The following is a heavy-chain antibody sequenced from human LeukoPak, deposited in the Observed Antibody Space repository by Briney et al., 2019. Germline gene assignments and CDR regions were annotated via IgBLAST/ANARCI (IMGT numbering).Heavy chain of an antibody. CDR3: ASTIFGVVNWFDP. D-gene: IGHD3-3*01. CDR1: GGSISSYY. Sequence: PSETLSLTCTVSGGSISSYYWSWIRQPAGKGLEWFGRIYTSGSTNYNPSLKSRVTISVDTSKNQFSLKLSSVTAADTAVYYCASTIFGVVNWFDPWGQGTLVTVSS. CDR2: IYTSGST. J-gene: IGHJ5*02. V-gene: IGHV4-4*07.